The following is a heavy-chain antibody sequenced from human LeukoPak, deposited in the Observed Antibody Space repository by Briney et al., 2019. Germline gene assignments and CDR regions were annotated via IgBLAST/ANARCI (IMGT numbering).Heavy chain of an antibody. J-gene: IGHJ2*01. CDR2: IYYSGST. D-gene: IGHD2-8*02. Sequence: PSETLSLTCAVYGGSFSGYYWSWIRQPPGKGLEWIGYIYYSGSTNYNPSLKSRVTISVDTSKNQLSLKLSSVTAADTAVYYCARDLTGGLFDLWGRGTLVTVSS. CDR1: GGSFSGYY. CDR3: ARDLTGGLFDL. V-gene: IGHV4-59*01.